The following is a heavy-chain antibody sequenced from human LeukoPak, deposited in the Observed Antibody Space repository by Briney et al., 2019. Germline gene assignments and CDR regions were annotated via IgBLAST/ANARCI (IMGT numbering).Heavy chain of an antibody. D-gene: IGHD5-18*01. CDR3: ARGARGYSYDDAFDI. V-gene: IGHV1-69*01. CDR2: IIPIFGTA. Sequence: VASVKVSCKASGGTFSSYAISWVRQVPGQGLEWMGGIIPIFGTANYAQKFQGRVTITADESTSTAYMELSSLRSEDTAVYYCARGARGYSYDDAFDIWGQGTMVTVSS. CDR1: GGTFSSYA. J-gene: IGHJ3*02.